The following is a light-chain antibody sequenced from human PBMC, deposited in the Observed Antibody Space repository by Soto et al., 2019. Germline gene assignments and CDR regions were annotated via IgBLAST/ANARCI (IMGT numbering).Light chain of an antibody. V-gene: IGKV3-20*01. CDR2: GAS. Sequence: EIVLTQSPGTLSLSPGERATLSCRASQNVRDSYLAWYQQQPGQASRLLIYGASSRATGTPDRFSGSGAGTDFTLTISRLEPEDFALYYCQQYGSSPAFGQGTRLEIK. CDR3: QQYGSSPA. J-gene: IGKJ5*01. CDR1: QNVRDSY.